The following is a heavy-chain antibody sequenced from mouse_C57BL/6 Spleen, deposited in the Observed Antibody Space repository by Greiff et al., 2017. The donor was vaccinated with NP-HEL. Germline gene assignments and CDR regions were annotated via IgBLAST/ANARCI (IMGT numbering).Heavy chain of an antibody. J-gene: IGHJ4*01. CDR3: ARHFNRCMDY. Sequence: VQLQESGPGLVAPSQSLSITCTVSGFSLTSYGVHWVRQPPGKGLEWLVVIWSDGSTTYNSAIKSRLSSSKDNAKSQVFLKMNKLQTDDTAMYYCARHFNRCMDYWGQGTSVTVSS. CDR2: IWSDGST. V-gene: IGHV2-6-1*01. CDR1: GFSLTSYG.